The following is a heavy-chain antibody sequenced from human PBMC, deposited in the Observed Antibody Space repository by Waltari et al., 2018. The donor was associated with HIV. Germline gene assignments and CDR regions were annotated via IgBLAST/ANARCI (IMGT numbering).Heavy chain of an antibody. J-gene: IGHJ4*02. V-gene: IGHV3-74*01. D-gene: IGHD3-3*01. CDR3: ARDLSGYSDY. Sequence: EVLLVESGGGLVQPGGSLRLSCAASGFTFSTYWMHWVRQAPGKGLGLVSRIDEYGGITNYADSVERRFTISRDTAKNTLYLQMNNLRAEHTATYYCARDLSGYSDYWGQGTLVTVSS. CDR2: IDEYGGIT. CDR1: GFTFSTYW.